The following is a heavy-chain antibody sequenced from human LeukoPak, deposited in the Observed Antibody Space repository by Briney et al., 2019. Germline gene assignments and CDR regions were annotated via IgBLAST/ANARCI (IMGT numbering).Heavy chain of an antibody. D-gene: IGHD3-22*01. V-gene: IGHV3-23*01. CDR2: FSDSNGRT. Sequence: GGSLRLSCAASGFTFRNYAMSWVRQAPGKGLEWVSSFSDSNGRTYYADSVKGRFTISRDNSKNTLYLQMNSLRAEDTAVYYCAKAPPYYYDSSGYSPSFDYWGQGTLVTVSS. CDR3: AKAPPYYYDSSGYSPSFDY. J-gene: IGHJ4*02. CDR1: GFTFRNYA.